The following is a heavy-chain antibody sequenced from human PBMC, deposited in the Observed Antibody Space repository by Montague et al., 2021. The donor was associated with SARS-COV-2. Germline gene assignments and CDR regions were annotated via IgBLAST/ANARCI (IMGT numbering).Heavy chain of an antibody. CDR3: ARQGSGSYYNWFDP. CDR2: IYYSGST. CDR1: GGSISSSSYY. V-gene: IGHV4-39*01. D-gene: IGHD1-26*01. J-gene: IGHJ5*02. Sequence: TLSLTCTVSGGSISSSSYYWGWIRQPPGKGLEWIGSIYYSGSTYYNPSLKSRVTISVDTSKNQFSLKLSSVTAADTAVYYCARQGSGSYYNWFDPWGQGTLVTVSS.